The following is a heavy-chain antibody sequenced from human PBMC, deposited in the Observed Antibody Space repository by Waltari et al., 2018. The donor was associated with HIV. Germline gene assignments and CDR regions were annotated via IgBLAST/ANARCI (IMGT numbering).Heavy chain of an antibody. V-gene: IGHV3-15*01. CDR1: GITFRTAW. Sequence: EVQLVESGGGLVKPGGSLRLSCAAYGITFRTAWMSWVSQDPGKGLEWVGRIKSGAEGGTTDYAAAVKGRFTISRDDSKHTLYLQMDSLKTEDTAVYYCTTLWYSYDSTDYWGQGTLVTVSS. CDR2: IKSGAEGGTT. J-gene: IGHJ4*02. D-gene: IGHD3-22*01. CDR3: TTLWYSYDSTDY.